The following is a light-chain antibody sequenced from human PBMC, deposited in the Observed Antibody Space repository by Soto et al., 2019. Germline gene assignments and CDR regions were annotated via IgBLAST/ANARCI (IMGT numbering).Light chain of an antibody. V-gene: IGLV2-14*01. CDR3: SSYTSSSHAV. CDR2: DVS. Sequence: QSALTQPASVSGSPGQSITIFCTGTSSDVGAYNFVSWYQQYPGKAPQLMIYDVSSRPSGVSSRFSGSKSGNTASLTISGLQAEDEADYYCSSYTSSSHAVFGGGTQLTVL. CDR1: SSDVGAYNF. J-gene: IGLJ7*01.